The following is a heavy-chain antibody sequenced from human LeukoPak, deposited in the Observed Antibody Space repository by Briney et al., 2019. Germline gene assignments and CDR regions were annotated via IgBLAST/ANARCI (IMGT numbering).Heavy chain of an antibody. V-gene: IGHV4-31*03. CDR2: IYYSGNT. CDR3: ARDLNGLFDN. D-gene: IGHD2-8*01. J-gene: IGHJ4*02. CDR1: GVTITSGGHY. Sequence: PSQTLSLTCTVSGVTITSGGHYWSWIRQHPGKGREWIVYIYYSGNTYYTPSLKSRLTISLDTSKNQFSLKLSSVTAADTAVYFCARDLNGLFDNWGQGTLVTVSS.